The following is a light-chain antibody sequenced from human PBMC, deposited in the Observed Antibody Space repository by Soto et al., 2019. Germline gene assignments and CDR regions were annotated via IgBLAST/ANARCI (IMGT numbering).Light chain of an antibody. V-gene: IGLV1-40*01. CDR3: QSYDSSRSPLYV. CDR2: ANN. J-gene: IGLJ1*01. CDR1: SSNIGAGYD. Sequence: QSVRTRPPSVSGAPGQRVSISCTGSSSNIGAGYDVHWYQHLPGTAPKLLIYANNNRPSGVPDRFSGSKSGTSASLAITGLQAEDEADYYCQSYDSSRSPLYVFGTGTKVTVL.